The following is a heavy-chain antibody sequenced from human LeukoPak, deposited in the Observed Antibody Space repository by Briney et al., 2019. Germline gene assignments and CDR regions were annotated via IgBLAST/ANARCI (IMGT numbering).Heavy chain of an antibody. CDR2: INPNSGGT. CDR3: ARLPGGLGYCSSTSCYTDDY. D-gene: IGHD2-2*02. Sequence: ASVKVSCKASGYTFTGYYMHWVRQAPGQGLEWMGWINPNSGGTNYAQKFQGRVTMTRDTSISTAYMELSRLRSDDTAVYYCARLPGGLGYCSSTSCYTDDYWGQGTLVTVCS. CDR1: GYTFTGYY. J-gene: IGHJ4*02. V-gene: IGHV1-2*02.